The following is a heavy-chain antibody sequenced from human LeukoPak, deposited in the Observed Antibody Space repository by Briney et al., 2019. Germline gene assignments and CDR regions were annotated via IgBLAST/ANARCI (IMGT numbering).Heavy chain of an antibody. V-gene: IGHV4-39*01. CDR2: IYYSGST. J-gene: IGHJ4*02. CDR3: ARHTDGYSSSWHNSYFVY. CDR1: GGSISSSSYY. Sequence: SETLSLTCTVSGGSISSSSYYWGWIRQPPGKGLEWIGSIYYSGSTYYNPSLKSRVTISVDTSKNQFSLKLSSVTAADTAVYYCARHTDGYSSSWHNSYFVYWGQGTLVTVSS. D-gene: IGHD6-13*01.